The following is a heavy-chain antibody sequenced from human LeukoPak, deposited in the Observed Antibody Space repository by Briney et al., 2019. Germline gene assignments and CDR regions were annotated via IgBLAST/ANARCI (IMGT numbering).Heavy chain of an antibody. D-gene: IGHD3-22*01. CDR1: GGSIRSSSYY. CDR3: ARDCYDSSGYFLAFDI. CDR2: VYSSGST. J-gene: IGHJ3*02. V-gene: IGHV4-39*07. Sequence: SETLSLTCTVSGGSIRSSSYYWGWIRQPPGKGLEWIGSVYSSGSTYYNPSLKSRVTISVDTSKNQFSLKLSSVTAADTAVYYCARDCYDSSGYFLAFDIWGQGTMVTVSS.